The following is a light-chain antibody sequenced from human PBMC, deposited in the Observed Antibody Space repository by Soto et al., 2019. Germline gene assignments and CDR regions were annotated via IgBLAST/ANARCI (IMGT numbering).Light chain of an antibody. V-gene: IGKV3-20*01. CDR3: QQYGSSPYT. CDR1: QSVSSSY. Sequence: EIVLTQSPGTLSLSPGERATLSCRASQSVSSSYLAWYQQKPGQAPRLLIYGASSRATGIPDRFSGSGSGTELTLPISRLEPEDFAVYFCQQYGSSPYTFGQGTKLEIK. CDR2: GAS. J-gene: IGKJ2*01.